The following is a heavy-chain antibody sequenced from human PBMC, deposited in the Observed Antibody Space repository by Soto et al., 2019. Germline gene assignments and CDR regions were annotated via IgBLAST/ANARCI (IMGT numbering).Heavy chain of an antibody. J-gene: IGHJ6*02. Sequence: QAGGSLRLSCAASGFTFSSYWMHWVRQAPGKGLVWVSRINSDGSSTSYADSVKGRFTISRDNAKNTLYLQMNSLRAEDTAVYYCARPPSEGRYFDWWPHYYYGMDVWGQGTTVTVSS. D-gene: IGHD3-9*01. CDR3: ARPPSEGRYFDWWPHYYYGMDV. CDR2: INSDGSST. CDR1: GFTFSSYW. V-gene: IGHV3-74*01.